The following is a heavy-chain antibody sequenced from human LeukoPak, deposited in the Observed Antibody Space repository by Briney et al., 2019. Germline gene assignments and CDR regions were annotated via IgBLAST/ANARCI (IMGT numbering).Heavy chain of an antibody. CDR3: ARLRRRYYGSGANPPPHYYYYYMDV. CDR2: INHSGST. Sequence: GSLRLSCAASEFTFSSYAMNWVRQAPGKGLEWIGEINHSGSTNYNPSLKSRVTISVDTSKNQFSLKLSSVTAADTAVYYCARLRRRYYGSGANPPPHYYYYYMDVWGKGTTVTISS. D-gene: IGHD3-10*01. V-gene: IGHV4-34*01. CDR1: EFTFSSYA. J-gene: IGHJ6*03.